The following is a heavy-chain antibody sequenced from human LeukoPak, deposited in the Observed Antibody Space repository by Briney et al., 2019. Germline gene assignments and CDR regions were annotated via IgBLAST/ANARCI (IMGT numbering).Heavy chain of an antibody. V-gene: IGHV3-21*01. Sequence: GGSLRLSCAASGFSFSDYSMNWVRQAPGKGLEWVSSISSSSSYLFYADSVKGRFTLSRDNAKNSLYLQMNSLRAEDTAVYYCASLFLCYGCSTSSDSFNIWGQGTMLTVSS. CDR3: ASLFLCYGCSTSSDSFNI. D-gene: IGHD6-6*01. J-gene: IGHJ3*02. CDR1: GFSFSDYS. CDR2: ISSSSSYL.